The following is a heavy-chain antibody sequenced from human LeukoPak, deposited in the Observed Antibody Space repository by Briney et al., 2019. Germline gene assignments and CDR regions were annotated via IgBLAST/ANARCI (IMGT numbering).Heavy chain of an antibody. CDR1: GYSFTTYW. CDR3: ARLAMNAFEI. J-gene: IGHJ3*02. V-gene: IGHV5-51*01. CDR2: IYPGDSDT. Sequence: GESLKISCKGSGYSFTTYWIGWVRQMPGKGLECMGVIYPGDSDTRYSPSFQGQVTISADNSISTAYLRWSSLKASDTAMYYCARLAMNAFEIWGQGTLVTVPS.